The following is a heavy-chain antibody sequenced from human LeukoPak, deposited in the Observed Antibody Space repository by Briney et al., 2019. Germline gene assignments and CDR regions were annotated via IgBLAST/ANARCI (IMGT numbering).Heavy chain of an antibody. CDR1: GGSITSTNW. V-gene: IGHV4-4*02. CDR2: IYHSGST. J-gene: IGHJ4*02. D-gene: IGHD6-13*01. CDR3: ARMRQQLGTYDY. Sequence: PSETLSLTCAVSGGSITSTNWWSWVRQPPGKGLEWIGEIYHSGSTNYNPSLKSRVTISVDTSKNQFSLKLSSVTAADTAVYYCARMRQQLGTYDYWGQGTLVTVSS.